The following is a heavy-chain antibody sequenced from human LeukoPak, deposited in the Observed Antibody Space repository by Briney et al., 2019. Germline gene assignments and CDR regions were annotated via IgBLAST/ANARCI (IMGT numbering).Heavy chain of an antibody. CDR1: GYSISSGYY. CDR3: ARDLNYYDSSGYDPDY. Sequence: SETLSLTWTVSGYSISSGYYWGWIRQHPGKGLEWIGSIYHSGSTYYNPSLKSRVTISVDTSKNQFSLKLSSVTAADTAVYYCARDLNYYDSSGYDPDYWGQGTLVTVSS. J-gene: IGHJ4*02. CDR2: IYHSGST. V-gene: IGHV4-38-2*02. D-gene: IGHD3-22*01.